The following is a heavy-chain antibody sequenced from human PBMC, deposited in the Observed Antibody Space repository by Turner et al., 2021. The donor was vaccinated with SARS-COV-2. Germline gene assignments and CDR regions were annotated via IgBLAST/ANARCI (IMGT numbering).Heavy chain of an antibody. CDR3: ARSPTTPGFYYDSSGYYTPYYFDY. V-gene: IGHV3-21*01. CDR1: GFTFSSYR. J-gene: IGHJ4*02. D-gene: IGHD3-22*01. CDR2: ISSSRRYI. Sequence: EVQLVESGGGLVKPGGSLRLSCAASGFTFSSYRLNWVLQAPGKGLEWVSSISSSRRYIYYADSVKGRFTISRDNAKNSLYLQMNSLRAEDTAVYYCARSPTTPGFYYDSSGYYTPYYFDYWGQGTLVTVSS.